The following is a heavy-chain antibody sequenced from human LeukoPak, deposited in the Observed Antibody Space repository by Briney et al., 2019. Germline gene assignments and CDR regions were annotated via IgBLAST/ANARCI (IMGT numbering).Heavy chain of an antibody. Sequence: GGSLRLSCAASGYTFSRYWMHWVRQGPGKGLVWVSRINEDGSSTSYAESVRGRFTISRDNAKNTLYLQMNSLRAEDAAVYYCTTDTFSARDSWGQGTLVTVSS. CDR1: GYTFSRYW. V-gene: IGHV3-74*01. CDR2: INEDGSST. CDR3: TTDTFSARDS. J-gene: IGHJ4*02. D-gene: IGHD6-19*01.